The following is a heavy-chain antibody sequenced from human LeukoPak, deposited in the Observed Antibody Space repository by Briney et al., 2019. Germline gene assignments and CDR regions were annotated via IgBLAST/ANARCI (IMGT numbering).Heavy chain of an antibody. J-gene: IGHJ5*02. CDR3: ARGVYYYGSGSYYNLDHNWFDP. Sequence: SETLSLTCTVSGGSISSSSYYWGWIRQPPGKGLEWIGSIYYSGSTYYNPSLKSRVTISVDTSKNQFSLKLSSVTAADTAVYYCARGVYYYGSGSYYNLDHNWFDPWGQGTLVTVSS. V-gene: IGHV4-39*07. CDR2: IYYSGST. D-gene: IGHD3-10*01. CDR1: GGSISSSSYY.